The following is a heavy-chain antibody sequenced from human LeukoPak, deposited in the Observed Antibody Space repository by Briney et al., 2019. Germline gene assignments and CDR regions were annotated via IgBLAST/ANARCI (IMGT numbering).Heavy chain of an antibody. D-gene: IGHD3-22*01. CDR3: ASSPLYSSGYYYYYYMDV. J-gene: IGHJ6*03. CDR2: INPNSGGT. V-gene: IGHV1-2*04. Sequence: ASVKVSCKASGYTFTGYYMHWVRQAPGQGLEWMGWINPNSGGTNYAQKFQGWVAMTRDTSISTAYMELSRLRSDDTAVYYCASSPLYSSGYYYYYYMDVWGKGTTVTVSS. CDR1: GYTFTGYY.